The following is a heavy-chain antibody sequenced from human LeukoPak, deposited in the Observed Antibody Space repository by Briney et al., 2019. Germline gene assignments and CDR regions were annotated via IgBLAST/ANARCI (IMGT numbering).Heavy chain of an antibody. V-gene: IGHV3-30*18. D-gene: IGHD6-19*01. Sequence: GGSLRLSCAASGFTFSSYGMHWVRQAPGKGLEWVAVISYDGSNKYYADSVKGRFTISRDNSKSTLYLQMNSLRAEDTAVYYCAKDSGEWLDQYYFDYWGQGTLVTVSS. CDR1: GFTFSSYG. CDR3: AKDSGEWLDQYYFDY. J-gene: IGHJ4*02. CDR2: ISYDGSNK.